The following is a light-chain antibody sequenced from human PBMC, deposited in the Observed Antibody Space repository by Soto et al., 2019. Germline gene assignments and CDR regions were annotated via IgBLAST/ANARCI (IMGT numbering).Light chain of an antibody. CDR3: LLFYVGVWV. J-gene: IGLJ3*02. CDR1: TGAVTSGYY. CDR2: STS. V-gene: IGLV7-43*01. Sequence: QAVVTQEPSLTVSPGGTVTVTCASSTGAVTSGYYPNWFQQKPGQAPRSLIYSTSDKQSWTPARFSGSLLGGKAALTVSGVQPEDEAEYYCLLFYVGVWVFGGGTKLTVL.